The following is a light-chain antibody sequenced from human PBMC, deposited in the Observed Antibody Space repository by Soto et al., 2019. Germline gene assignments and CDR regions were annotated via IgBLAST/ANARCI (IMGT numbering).Light chain of an antibody. CDR1: QSVSSN. J-gene: IGKJ1*01. CDR3: QQYNNWWT. Sequence: EIVMTQSPATLSVSPGERATLSCRASQSVSSNLAWYQQKPGQAPRLLIYGASTRTTGIPARFSGSGSGTEFTLTISSLQYEDFAVYYCQQYNNWWTFSQGTKVEI. CDR2: GAS. V-gene: IGKV3-15*01.